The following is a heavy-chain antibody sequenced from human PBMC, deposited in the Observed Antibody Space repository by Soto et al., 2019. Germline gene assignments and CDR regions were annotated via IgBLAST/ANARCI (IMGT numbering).Heavy chain of an antibody. CDR2: ISGSGGST. Sequence: EVQLLESGGGTVPPGGSLRLSCAASGFTFSNYAMSWVRQAPGRGLEWVLAISGSGGSTYHADSVKGRFAISRDNSKNTLFLQMNSLRAEDTAIYYCAKDILKTGLDGFEIWGQGTMVIVSS. CDR1: GFTFSNYA. D-gene: IGHD1-1*01. J-gene: IGHJ3*02. V-gene: IGHV3-23*01. CDR3: AKDILKTGLDGFEI.